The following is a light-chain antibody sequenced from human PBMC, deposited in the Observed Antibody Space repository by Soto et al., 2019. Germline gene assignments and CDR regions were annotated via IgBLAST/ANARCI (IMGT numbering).Light chain of an antibody. Sequence: DIQMTQSPSTLSASVGDRVTITCRASQSISSWLAWYQQKPGTAPKLLIYKASSLQSAVPSRFSGSGSGTEFTLTISSLQPDDFATYYCQQYSSYPYTFGQGTKLEIK. CDR3: QQYSSYPYT. CDR1: QSISSW. J-gene: IGKJ2*01. V-gene: IGKV1-5*03. CDR2: KAS.